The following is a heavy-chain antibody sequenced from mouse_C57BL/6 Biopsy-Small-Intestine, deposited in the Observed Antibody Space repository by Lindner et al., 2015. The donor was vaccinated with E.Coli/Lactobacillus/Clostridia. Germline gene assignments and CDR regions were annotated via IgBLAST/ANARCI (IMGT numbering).Heavy chain of an antibody. CDR1: GYTFPDYH. CDR3: TRGGRDYAMDY. V-gene: IGHV1-34*01. Sequence: VQLQESGPELVKPGASMKISCKASGYTFPDYHMDWVKQSHGKSLEWIGYIYPNNGDIGYNQKFKSKATLTVDKSSSIAYMELHSLTSEDSAVYYCTRGGRDYAMDYWGQGTSVIVSS. CDR2: IYPNNGDI. J-gene: IGHJ4*01.